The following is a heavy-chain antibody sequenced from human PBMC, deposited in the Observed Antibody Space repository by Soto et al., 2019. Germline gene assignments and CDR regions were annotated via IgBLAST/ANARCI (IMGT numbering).Heavy chain of an antibody. CDR3: AKDYDPENWGNEAIDI. CDR1: GFSFSSYG. D-gene: IGHD7-27*01. Sequence: QVQLVESGGGVVQPGRSLRLSCAASGFSFSSYGMDWVRQAPGKGLEWVADISYDGINKYYVDSAKGRFTISRDNAKNMLYLEMNSLRTEETAVYYYAKDYDPENWGNEAIDIWGQRTTVIVSS. CDR2: ISYDGINK. V-gene: IGHV3-30*18. J-gene: IGHJ3*02.